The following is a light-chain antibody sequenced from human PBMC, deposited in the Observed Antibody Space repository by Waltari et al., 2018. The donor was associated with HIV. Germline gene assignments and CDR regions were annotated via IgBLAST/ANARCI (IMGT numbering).Light chain of an antibody. CDR1: QKINNY. CDR3: QHSRT. J-gene: IGKJ1*01. V-gene: IGKV1-39*01. Sequence: EIQITQSPSSVSASVGERVTITCRTNQKINNYINWYQHKPGKAPKLLIYAASSLQSGVPSRFGGSGSGTEFTLTISSLQPEDFTTYYCQHSRTFGQGTKVEIK. CDR2: AAS.